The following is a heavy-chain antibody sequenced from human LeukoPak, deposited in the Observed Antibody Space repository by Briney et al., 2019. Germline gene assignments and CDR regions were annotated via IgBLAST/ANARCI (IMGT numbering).Heavy chain of an antibody. CDR2: LYNSVST. CDR3: ARNMSTEGWFDS. CDR1: DYSITSGDY. D-gene: IGHD5/OR15-5a*01. V-gene: IGHV4-38-2*01. J-gene: IGHJ5*01. Sequence: SETLSLTCVVSDYSITSGDYWAWIRQPPGKGLEWIGSLYNSVSTSYNPSLKSRVTMSVDPSRNQFSLNLRSVTAADTAVYFCARNMSTEGWFDSWGRGTLVTVSS.